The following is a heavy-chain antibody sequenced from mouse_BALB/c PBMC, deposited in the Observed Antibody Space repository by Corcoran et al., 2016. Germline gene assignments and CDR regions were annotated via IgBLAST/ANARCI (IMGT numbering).Heavy chain of an antibody. CDR1: GYTFTSYV. CDR2: INPYNDGT. D-gene: IGHD1-1*01. CDR3: ARSYYGSSYWYVDV. J-gene: IGHJ1*01. V-gene: IGHV1S136*01. Sequence: EVQLQQSGPELVKPGASVKMSCKASGYTFTSYVMHWVKQKPGQGLEWIGYINPYNDGTKYNEKFKGKDTLTSDKSSSTAYMELSSLTSEDSAVYYCARSYYGSSYWYVDVWGAGTTVTGSS.